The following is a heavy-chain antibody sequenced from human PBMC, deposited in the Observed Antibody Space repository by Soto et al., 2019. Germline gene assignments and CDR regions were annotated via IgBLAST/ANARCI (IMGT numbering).Heavy chain of an antibody. CDR3: AREITMVRGVIPPPHNWFDP. D-gene: IGHD3-10*01. J-gene: IGHJ5*02. CDR2: INPSGGST. Sequence: ASVKVSCKASGYTFTSYYMHWVRQAPGQGLEWMGIINPSGGSTSYAQKFQGRVTMTRDTSTSTVYMELSSLRSEDTAVYYCAREITMVRGVIPPPHNWFDPWGQGTLVTVSS. V-gene: IGHV1-46*01. CDR1: GYTFTSYY.